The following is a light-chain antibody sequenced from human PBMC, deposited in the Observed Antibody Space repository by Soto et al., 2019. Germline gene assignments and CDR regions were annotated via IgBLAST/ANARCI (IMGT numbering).Light chain of an antibody. CDR2: GAS. V-gene: IGKV3D-15*01. CDR1: QSVSSY. Sequence: EIVLTQSPDTLSLSPGERATLSCRASQSVSSYLAWYQQKPGQAPRLLIYGASSRATGVPARFSGSGSGTEFTLTISSLQSEDSAVYYCHQYNFWPTFGQGTKV. J-gene: IGKJ1*01. CDR3: HQYNFWPT.